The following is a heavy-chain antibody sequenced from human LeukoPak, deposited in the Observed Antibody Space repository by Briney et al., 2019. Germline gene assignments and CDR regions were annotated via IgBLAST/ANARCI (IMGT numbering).Heavy chain of an antibody. CDR3: ARSNAYDTSGYGPLDI. V-gene: IGHV4-31*03. Sequence: SQTLSLTCTVSGGSISSGAYYWTWIRQLPGKGLEWIGYIYYSGSTYHHPSLESRVTMSVVTSKNQFSLKLNSVTAADTAVYYCARSNAYDTSGYGPLDIWGQGAMVTVSS. CDR1: GGSISSGAYY. D-gene: IGHD3-22*01. J-gene: IGHJ3*02. CDR2: IYYSGST.